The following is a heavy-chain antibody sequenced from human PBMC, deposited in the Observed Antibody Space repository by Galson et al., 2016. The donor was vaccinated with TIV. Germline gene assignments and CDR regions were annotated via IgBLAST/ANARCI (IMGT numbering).Heavy chain of an antibody. D-gene: IGHD6-19*01. CDR2: ISGSGGRT. CDR1: GFTFGSYG. CDR3: AKDRGSGWYENWFDP. J-gene: IGHJ5*02. Sequence: SLRLSCAASGFTFGSYGMHWVRQAPGKGLEWVSVISGSGGRTSYADSLKGRFTISRDNSKNTAYLQMNSLRADDTAIYYCAKDRGSGWYENWFDPWGQGTLVTVSS. V-gene: IGHV3-23*01.